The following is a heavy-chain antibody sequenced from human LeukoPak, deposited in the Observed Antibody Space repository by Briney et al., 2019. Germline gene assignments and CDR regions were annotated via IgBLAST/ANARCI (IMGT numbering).Heavy chain of an antibody. CDR3: ARVGETWMQLFDY. CDR1: GYTFTGYY. J-gene: IGHJ4*02. D-gene: IGHD5-18*01. Sequence: ASVKVSCKASGYTFTGYYMHWVRQAPGQGLEWMGWINPNSGGTNYAQKFQGRVTMTRDTSISTAYMELSRLRSDDTAVYYCARVGETWMQLFDYWGQGTLVTVSS. CDR2: INPNSGGT. V-gene: IGHV1-2*02.